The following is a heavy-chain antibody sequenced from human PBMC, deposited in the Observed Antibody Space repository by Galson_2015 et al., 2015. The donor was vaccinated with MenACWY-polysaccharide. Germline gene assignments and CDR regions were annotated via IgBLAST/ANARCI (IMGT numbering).Heavy chain of an antibody. Sequence: TLSLTCSVSGGSISTGSSYWSWIRQPAGKGLEWIGRIHSRGSTDYSPSLKSRVTISTDTSRNQLSLKLSSVTAADTAVYYCARSLGYSDSAFDNGRDVDRRFDPWGQGTLVTVYS. CDR1: GGSISTGSSY. V-gene: IGHV4-61*02. D-gene: IGHD5-12*01. CDR3: ARSLGYSDSAFDNGRDVDRRFDP. J-gene: IGHJ5*02. CDR2: IHSRGST.